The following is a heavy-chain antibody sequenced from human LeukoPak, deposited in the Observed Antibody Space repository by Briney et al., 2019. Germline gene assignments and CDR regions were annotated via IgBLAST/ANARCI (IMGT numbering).Heavy chain of an antibody. CDR3: ARGIGASSGWYLIDY. D-gene: IGHD6-19*01. J-gene: IGHJ4*02. Sequence: ASVKVSCKASGYTFTSYSFSWVRQAPGQGLEWLGWISAYNGNTNYAQKIQGRVTMTTDTSTSTTYMELRSLKSDDTAVYYCARGIGASSGWYLIDYWGQGALVTVSS. V-gene: IGHV1-18*01. CDR2: ISAYNGNT. CDR1: GYTFTSYS.